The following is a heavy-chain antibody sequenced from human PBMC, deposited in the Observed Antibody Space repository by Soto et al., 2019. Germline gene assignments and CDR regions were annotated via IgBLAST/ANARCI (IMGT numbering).Heavy chain of an antibody. CDR2: IYHSGST. CDR3: ARGGDDYGGNWEEY. CDR1: GGSISSGGYS. J-gene: IGHJ4*02. V-gene: IGHV4-30-2*01. Sequence: QLQLQESGSGLVKPSQTLSLTCAVSGGSISSGGYSWSWIRQPPGKGLEWIGYIYHSGSTYYNPSLKSRVTIAVDRSKNQFSRKLSSVTAADTAVYYCARGGDDYGGNWEEYWGQGTLVTVSS. D-gene: IGHD4-17*01.